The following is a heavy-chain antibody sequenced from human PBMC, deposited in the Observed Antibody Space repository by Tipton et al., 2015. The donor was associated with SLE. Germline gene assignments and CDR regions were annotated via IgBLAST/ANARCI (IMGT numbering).Heavy chain of an antibody. CDR1: GGSITSGSHY. D-gene: IGHD6-19*01. CDR3: ARGLEPYFFDY. Sequence: TLSLTCTVSGGSITSGSHYWSWIRQPVGKGLEWIGHIYTSESSKYNPSLKSRITISVDSSKNQFSLKVDSVTAADTAVYYCARGLEPYFFDYWGQGTLVTVSS. CDR2: IYTSESS. J-gene: IGHJ4*02. V-gene: IGHV4-61*09.